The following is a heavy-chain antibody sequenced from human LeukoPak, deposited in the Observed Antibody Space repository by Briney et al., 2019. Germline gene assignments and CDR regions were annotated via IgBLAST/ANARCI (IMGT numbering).Heavy chain of an antibody. Sequence: PSETLSLTCTVSGGSISSYYWSWIRQPPGKGLEWIGYIYYSGSTNYNPSLKSRVTISVDTSKNQFSLKLSSVTAADTAVYYCARGAHSSSWFSAMNRFDPWGQGTLVTVSS. D-gene: IGHD6-13*01. CDR1: GGSISSYY. V-gene: IGHV4-59*01. CDR3: ARGAHSSSWFSAMNRFDP. CDR2: IYYSGST. J-gene: IGHJ5*02.